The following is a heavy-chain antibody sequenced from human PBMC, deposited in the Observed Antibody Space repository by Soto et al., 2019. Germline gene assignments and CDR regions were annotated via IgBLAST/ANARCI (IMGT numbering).Heavy chain of an antibody. CDR1: GFSFSTFD. D-gene: IGHD5-18*01. V-gene: IGHV3-13*01. CDR2: IGLSGDT. J-gene: IGHJ3*02. Sequence: EVQLVESGGDLVQPGGSLRLSCAASGFSFSTFDIHWVRQATGAGLEWVSGIGLSGDTYYAGSVRGRFTLSRENAKNSVYLPVSSLRAEDTAVYYFVIGKGYGPNSGAFDIWGPGTMVTVSS. CDR3: VIGKGYGPNSGAFDI.